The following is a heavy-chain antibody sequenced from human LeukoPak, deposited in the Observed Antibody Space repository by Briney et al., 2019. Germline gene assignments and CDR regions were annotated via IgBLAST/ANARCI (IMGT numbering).Heavy chain of an antibody. Sequence: GGSLRLSRAASGFTFDDYGMSWVRQAPGKGLEWVSGINWNGRSTGYADSVKGRFTISRDNAKNSLYLQMNSLRAEDTAFYYCARGGITIFGGIIYQDYWGQGTLVTVSS. V-gene: IGHV3-20*04. CDR2: INWNGRST. D-gene: IGHD3-3*01. CDR3: ARGGITIFGGIIYQDY. CDR1: GFTFDDYG. J-gene: IGHJ4*02.